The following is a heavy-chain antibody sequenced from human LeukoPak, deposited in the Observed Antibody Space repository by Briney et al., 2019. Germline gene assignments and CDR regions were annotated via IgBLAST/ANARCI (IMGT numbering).Heavy chain of an antibody. V-gene: IGHV4-38-2*02. D-gene: IGHD3-3*01. CDR3: ARGPDYDFWSGYYIGVHYYYYYMDV. CDR2: NYHSGST. CDR1: GYSISSGYY. J-gene: IGHJ6*03. Sequence: SETLSLTCTVSGYSISSGYYWGWIRQPPGKGLEWIGSNYHSGSTYYNPSLKSRVTISVDTSKNQFSLKLSSVTAADTAVYYCARGPDYDFWSGYYIGVHYYYYYMDVWGKGTTVTVSS.